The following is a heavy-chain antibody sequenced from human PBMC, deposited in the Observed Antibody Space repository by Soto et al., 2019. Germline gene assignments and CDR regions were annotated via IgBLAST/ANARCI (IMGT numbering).Heavy chain of an antibody. CDR2: ISGSGGST. V-gene: IGHV3-23*01. CDR1: GFTFSSYA. CDR3: AKEAYTRHYVAAAGTFDY. Sequence: EVQLLESGGGLVQPGGSLRLSCAASGFTFSSYAMSWVRQAPGKGLEWVSAISGSGGSTYYADSVKGRFTISRDNSKNTLYLQMNSLRAEDTAVYYCAKEAYTRHYVAAAGTFDYWGQGTLVTVSS. J-gene: IGHJ4*02. D-gene: IGHD6-13*01.